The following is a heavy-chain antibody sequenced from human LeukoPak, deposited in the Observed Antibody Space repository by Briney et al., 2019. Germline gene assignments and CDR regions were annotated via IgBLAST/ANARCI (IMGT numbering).Heavy chain of an antibody. D-gene: IGHD5-18*01. CDR1: GFTVSSNY. CDR2: IYSGGST. V-gene: IGHV3-53*01. Sequence: GGSLRLSCAASGFTVSSNYMSWVRQAPGKGLEWVSVIYSGGSTYYADSVKGRFTISRDNSKNTLYLQMNSLRAEDTAVYYCAREIIQLPGYFDYRGQGTLVTVSS. CDR3: AREIIQLPGYFDY. J-gene: IGHJ4*02.